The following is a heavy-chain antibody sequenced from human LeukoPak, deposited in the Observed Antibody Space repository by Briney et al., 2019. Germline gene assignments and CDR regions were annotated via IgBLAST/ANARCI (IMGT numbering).Heavy chain of an antibody. CDR1: GGSFSGYY. V-gene: IGHV4-34*01. CDR2: IYYSGST. D-gene: IGHD6-13*01. Sequence: SETLSLTFAVYGGSFSGYYCGWIRQPPGKGLEWIGCIYYSGSTYYNPSLQSRVTISVDTSKNQFSLKLSSVTAADTAVYYCARDIAADTNWFDPWGQGTLVTVSS. CDR3: ARDIAADTNWFDP. J-gene: IGHJ5*02.